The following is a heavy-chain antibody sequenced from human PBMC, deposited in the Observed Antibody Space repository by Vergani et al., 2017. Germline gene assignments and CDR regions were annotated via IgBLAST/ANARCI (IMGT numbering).Heavy chain of an antibody. CDR2: IYYSGST. D-gene: IGHD6-13*01. CDR3: ARVGSSSWYQYFQH. Sequence: QLQLQESGPGLVKPSETLSLTCTVSGGSISSRSYYLGWIRQPPGNGLDWIGNIYYSGSTYYNPSLKRRVTISVDTSKNQFSLKLSSVTAADPAVYYCARVGSSSWYQYFQHWGQGTLVTVSS. V-gene: IGHV4-39*07. CDR1: GGSISSRSYY. J-gene: IGHJ1*01.